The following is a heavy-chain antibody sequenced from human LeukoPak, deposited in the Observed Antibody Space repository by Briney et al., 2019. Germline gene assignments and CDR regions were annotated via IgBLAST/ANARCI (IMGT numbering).Heavy chain of an antibody. V-gene: IGHV3-30*18. CDR3: AKDQLWLGNPFDY. D-gene: IGHD6-19*01. Sequence: GGSLRLSCAASGFTFSNHGMHWVRQAPGKGLEWVAIIPYDGSNKYYADSVKGRFTISRDNSKNTLYLQMNSLRAEDTAVYYCAKDQLWLGNPFDYWGQGTLVTISS. J-gene: IGHJ4*02. CDR2: IPYDGSNK. CDR1: GFTFSNHG.